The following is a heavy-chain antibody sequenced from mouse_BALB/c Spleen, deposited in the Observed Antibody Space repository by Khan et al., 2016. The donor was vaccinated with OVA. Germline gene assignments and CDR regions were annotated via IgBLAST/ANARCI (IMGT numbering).Heavy chain of an antibody. D-gene: IGHD1-2*01. CDR2: ISYNGST. CDR3: ARTARIKY. CDR1: GYSITSGSG. J-gene: IGHJ2*01. Sequence: VQLQESGPGLVKPSQSLSLTCTVTGYSITSGSGWNWIRQFPGNKLEWMGYISYNGSTNYNPSLKSRISITRDTSKNQFFLQLNSVTTEDTATYYCARTARIKYWGQGTTLTVSS. V-gene: IGHV3-2*02.